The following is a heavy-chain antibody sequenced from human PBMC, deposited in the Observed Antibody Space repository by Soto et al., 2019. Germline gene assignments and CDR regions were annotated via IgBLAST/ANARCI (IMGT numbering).Heavy chain of an antibody. V-gene: IGHV4-30-4*01. CDR3: VTVNLVGAAYYFDY. CDR1: GGSIRNGDYY. J-gene: IGHJ4*02. CDR2: VYYSGTT. Sequence: SETLSLTCTVSGGSIRNGDYYWGWVRQPPGKGLEWIGYVYYSGTTYSHPSLNSRVSISVDTSENQFSLRLTSVTAADTAVYYCVTVNLVGAAYYFDYWGPGTLVTVS. D-gene: IGHD1-26*01.